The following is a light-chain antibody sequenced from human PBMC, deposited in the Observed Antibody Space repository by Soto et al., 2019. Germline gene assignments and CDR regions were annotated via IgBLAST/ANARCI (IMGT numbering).Light chain of an antibody. CDR3: QQYDKYST. V-gene: IGKV1-5*01. Sequence: IRITNPPATLSASVGDTVTITCRASQSISVSLAWYQQNPGQAPNLLIYGASTLQGGAPSRFSGSGSGKEFTLTVTSLQPEDFATYFCQQYDKYSTFGQGTKV. CDR2: GAS. J-gene: IGKJ1*01. CDR1: QSISVS.